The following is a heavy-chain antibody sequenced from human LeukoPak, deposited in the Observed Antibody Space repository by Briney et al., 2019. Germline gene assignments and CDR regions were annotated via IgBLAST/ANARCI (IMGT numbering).Heavy chain of an antibody. V-gene: IGHV1-69*13. CDR3: ARVPEGTTVVTPEGNYYYYYMDV. D-gene: IGHD4-23*01. J-gene: IGHJ6*03. CDR1: GYTFTGYY. Sequence: GASVKVSCKASGYTFTGYYMHWVRQAPGQGLEWMGGIIPIFGTANYAQKFQGRVTITADESTSTAYMELSSLRSEDTAVYYCARVPEGTTVVTPEGNYYYYYMDVWGKGTTVTVSS. CDR2: IIPIFGTA.